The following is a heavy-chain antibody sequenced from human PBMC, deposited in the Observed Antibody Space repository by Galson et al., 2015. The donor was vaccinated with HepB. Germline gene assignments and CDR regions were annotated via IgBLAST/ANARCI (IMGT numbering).Heavy chain of an antibody. CDR2: ISSNGGST. V-gene: IGHV3-64D*06. CDR3: VKGGSSWSNFDY. Sequence: SLRLSCAASGFTFGDYAMSWFRQAPGKGLEWVGFISSNGGSTYYADSVKGRFTISRDNSKNTLYLQMSSLRPEDTAVYYCVKGGSSWSNFDYWGQGILVTVSS. CDR1: GFTFGDYA. D-gene: IGHD6-13*01. J-gene: IGHJ4*02.